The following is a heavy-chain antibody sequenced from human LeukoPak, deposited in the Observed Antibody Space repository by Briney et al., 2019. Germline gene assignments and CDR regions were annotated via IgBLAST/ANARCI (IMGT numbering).Heavy chain of an antibody. J-gene: IGHJ4*02. CDR1: GFIFSNSG. D-gene: IGHD3-10*01. V-gene: IGHV3-33*01. CDR3: ARNSGGRRYYFTE. CDR2: IYTDGSTK. Sequence: AGRSLRLSCAASGFIFSNSGMPWVRQAPGKGLEWVTVIYTDGSTKYYADSVKGRFTISRDNSQNTLYLQMNSLRAEDTAVYYCARNSGGRRYYFTEWGQGTLVTVSS.